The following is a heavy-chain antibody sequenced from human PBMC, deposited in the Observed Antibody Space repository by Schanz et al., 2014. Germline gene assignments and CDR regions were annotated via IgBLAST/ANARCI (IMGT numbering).Heavy chain of an antibody. V-gene: IGHV1-69*01. CDR2: SIPIFGTG. J-gene: IGHJ4*02. Sequence: VKVSCKASGGTFSGYAISWVRQAPRQGLEWMRGSIPIFGTGNIAQKFQGRVTITADESTRTVHMEWSSLRSDDTAVDFCARYPKPLIGPSGSKRLHSRGGGALVNVSS. CDR1: GGTFSGYA. CDR3: ARYPKPLIGPSGSKRLHS. D-gene: IGHD3-10*01.